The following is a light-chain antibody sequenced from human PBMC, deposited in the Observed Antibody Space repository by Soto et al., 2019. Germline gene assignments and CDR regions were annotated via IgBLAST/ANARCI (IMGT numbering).Light chain of an antibody. CDR2: DVT. Sequence: QSALTQPAAVSGSPGQSFTISCTGTSSDVGGYNYVSWYQHHPGKAPKLMIYDVTNRPSGVSNRFSGSKSGNTASLTISGLQARDEADYYCTSYTTNSPYLVFGGGTKLTFL. CDR1: SSDVGGYNY. V-gene: IGLV2-14*03. CDR3: TSYTTNSPYLV. J-gene: IGLJ3*02.